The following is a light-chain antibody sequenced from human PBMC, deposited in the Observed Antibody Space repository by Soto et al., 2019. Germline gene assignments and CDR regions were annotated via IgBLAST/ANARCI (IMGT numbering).Light chain of an antibody. CDR1: QSVLYSSNNKNY. J-gene: IGKJ3*01. V-gene: IGKV4-1*01. Sequence: DIVMTQSPDSLAVSLGERATINCKSSQSVLYSSNNKNYLAWYQQKPGQPPKLLIYWASTRESGVPDRFSGSGSGTDFTHTISSLQAEDVVFYYCQQYYSTPFTLGPGTKVDI. CDR2: WAS. CDR3: QQYYSTPFT.